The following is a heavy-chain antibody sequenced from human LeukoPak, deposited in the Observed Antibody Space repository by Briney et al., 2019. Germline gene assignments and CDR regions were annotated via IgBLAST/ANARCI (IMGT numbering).Heavy chain of an antibody. V-gene: IGHV3-23*01. J-gene: IGHJ4*02. CDR2: ISGSGGST. Sequence: TGGSLRLSCAAPGFTFSSYAMSWVRQAPGKGLEWVSAISGSGGSTYYADSVKGRFTISRDNSKNTLYLQMNSLRAEDTAVYYCAKSLAYCGGDCYSFDYWGQGTLVTVSS. CDR1: GFTFSSYA. CDR3: AKSLAYCGGDCYSFDY. D-gene: IGHD2-21*02.